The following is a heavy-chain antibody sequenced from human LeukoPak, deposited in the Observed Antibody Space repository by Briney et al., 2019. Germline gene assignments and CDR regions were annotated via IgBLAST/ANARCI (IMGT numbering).Heavy chain of an antibody. CDR2: ISSYNGNT. J-gene: IGHJ4*02. V-gene: IGHV1-18*04. CDR3: AREVILNAAYCSDCNSGQFFDH. CDR1: GYMFNAYG. Sequence: ASVKVSCKASGYMFNAYGISWVRRAPGQGREWMGWISSYNGNTNYPQKFQGRVTVTTDTSTTTAYMELTSLTSDDTAMYYCAREVILNAAYCSDCNSGQFFDHWGQGTLVTVSS. D-gene: IGHD2-15*01.